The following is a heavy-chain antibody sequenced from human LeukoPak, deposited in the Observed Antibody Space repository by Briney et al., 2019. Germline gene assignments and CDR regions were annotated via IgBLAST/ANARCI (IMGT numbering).Heavy chain of an antibody. CDR3: AHRHPSAYCGGDCYSGDWFDP. Sequence: SGPALVKPTQTLTLTCTFSGFSLSTSGVGVGWIRQPPGKALEWLALIYWDDDKRYSPSLKSRLTITKDTSKNQVVLTMTNMDPVDTATYYCAHRHPSAYCGGDCYSGDWFDPWGQGTLVTVSS. D-gene: IGHD2-21*02. V-gene: IGHV2-5*02. CDR2: IYWDDDK. CDR1: GFSLSTSGVG. J-gene: IGHJ5*02.